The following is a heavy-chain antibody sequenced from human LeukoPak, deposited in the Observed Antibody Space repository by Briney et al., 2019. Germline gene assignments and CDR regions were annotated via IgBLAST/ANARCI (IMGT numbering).Heavy chain of an antibody. D-gene: IGHD3-16*01. CDR3: AKAPVRVPWGVYYYMDV. CDR1: GFTVSSNY. J-gene: IGHJ6*03. Sequence: GGSLRLSCAASGFTVSSNYMSWVRQAPGKGLEWVSVIYSGGSTYYADSVKGRFTISRDNSKNTLFLQMNSLRAEDTALYYCAKAPVRVPWGVYYYMDVWGKGTTVTVSS. V-gene: IGHV3-66*01. CDR2: IYSGGST.